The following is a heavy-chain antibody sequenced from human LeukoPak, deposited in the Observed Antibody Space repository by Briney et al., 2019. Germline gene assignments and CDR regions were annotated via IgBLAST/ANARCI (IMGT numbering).Heavy chain of an antibody. J-gene: IGHJ5*01. V-gene: IGHV3-23*01. CDR3: AKDRPNYYETNGHYYRRDGDS. Sequence: PGGSLRLSCAASGFTFNIYAISWVRQAPGKGLEWVSSISRRSDYTFYADSVKSRFTISRDNSRNTLYLKMNSLRAEDTAIYYCAKDRPNYYETNGHYYRRDGDSWGQGTLVTVSS. CDR1: GFTFNIYA. D-gene: IGHD3-22*01. CDR2: ISRRSDYT.